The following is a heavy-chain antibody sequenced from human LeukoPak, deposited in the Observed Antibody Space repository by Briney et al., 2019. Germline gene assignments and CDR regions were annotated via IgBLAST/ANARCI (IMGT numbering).Heavy chain of an antibody. CDR1: GYTFTSYG. Sequence: ASVKVSCKASGYTFTSYGISWVRQAPGQGLEWMGWISAYNGNTNYAQKLQGRVTMTTDTSTSTAYMELRSLRSDDTAVYYCARDRSSYYYGSGSYPGDYYFDYWGQGTLVTVSS. CDR2: ISAYNGNT. D-gene: IGHD3-10*01. J-gene: IGHJ4*02. V-gene: IGHV1-18*01. CDR3: ARDRSSYYYGSGSYPGDYYFDY.